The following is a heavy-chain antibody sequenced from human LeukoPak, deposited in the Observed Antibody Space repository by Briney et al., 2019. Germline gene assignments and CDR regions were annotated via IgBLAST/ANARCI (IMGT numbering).Heavy chain of an antibody. CDR1: GFTFSDYW. Sequence: PGGSLRLSCAASGFTFSDYWMSWVRQAPGQGLEWVAKIRQDGREQRFVDSGKGRFTISRDNAKNLLFLQMDSLRAEDTAVYYCAGGALDYWGPGTLVTVSS. J-gene: IGHJ4*02. V-gene: IGHV3-7*04. CDR2: IRQDGREQ. CDR3: AGGALDY.